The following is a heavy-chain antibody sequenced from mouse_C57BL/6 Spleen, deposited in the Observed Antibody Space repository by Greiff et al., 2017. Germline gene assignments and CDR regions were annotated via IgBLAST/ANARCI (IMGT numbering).Heavy chain of an antibody. CDR2: IDPSDSYT. CDR1: GYTFTSYW. V-gene: IGHV1-69*01. D-gene: IGHD2-1*01. Sequence: QVQLQQPGAELVMPGASVKLSCKASGYTFTSYWMHWVKQRPGQGLAWIGEIDPSDSYTNYNQKFKGKSTLTVDKSSSTAYMQLSSLTSEDSAVYYCARSYGNDYAMDYWGQGTSVTVSS. J-gene: IGHJ4*01. CDR3: ARSYGNDYAMDY.